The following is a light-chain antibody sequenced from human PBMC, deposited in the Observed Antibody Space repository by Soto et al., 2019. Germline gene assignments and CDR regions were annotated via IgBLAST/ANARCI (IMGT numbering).Light chain of an antibody. J-gene: IGKJ1*01. CDR2: ATS. CDR3: QQYDKSPRT. V-gene: IGKV3-20*01. CDR1: QSVRSTY. Sequence: EIVLTQSPGTLSLSPGERATLSCRASQSVRSTYLAWYQQKPGQSPRLLIYATSSRATDIPDRFSGSGSGTDFTLTISRLEPEDFAVYYCQQYDKSPRTFGQGTKVESK.